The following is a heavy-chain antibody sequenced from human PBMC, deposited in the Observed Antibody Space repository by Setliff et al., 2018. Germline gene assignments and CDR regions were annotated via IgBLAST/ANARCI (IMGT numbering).Heavy chain of an antibody. CDR1: GFSFGDHA. CDR2: IRNKVYSGTT. Sequence: GGSLRLSCTSSGFSFGDHAVSWVRQAPGKGLEWVGFIRNKVYSGTTEYAAPVKGRFTLSRDDSKGIAYLQMNSLKVDDTAMYYCVRGFQMGKNYFDFWGRGALVTVSS. V-gene: IGHV3-49*04. CDR3: VRGFQMGKNYFDF. J-gene: IGHJ4*02. D-gene: IGHD1-26*01.